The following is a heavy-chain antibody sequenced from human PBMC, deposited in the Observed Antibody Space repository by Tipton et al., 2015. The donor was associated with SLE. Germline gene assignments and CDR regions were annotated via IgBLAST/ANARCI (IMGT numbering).Heavy chain of an antibody. CDR2: ISGSGGST. CDR1: GFTFSNAW. V-gene: IGHV3-23*01. D-gene: IGHD6-13*01. Sequence: SLRLSCAASGFTFSNAWMSWVRQAPGKGLEWVSAISGSGGSTYYADSVKGRFTISRDNSKNTLYLQMNSLRAEDTAVYYCAKGGSSWEYYFDYWGQGTLVTVSS. CDR3: AKGGSSWEYYFDY. J-gene: IGHJ4*02.